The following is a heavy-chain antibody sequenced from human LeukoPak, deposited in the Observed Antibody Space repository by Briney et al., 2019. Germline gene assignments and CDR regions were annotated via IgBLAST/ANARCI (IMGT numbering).Heavy chain of an antibody. V-gene: IGHV1-2*02. Sequence: ASVKVSCKASGFTCTGYYIHWVRQAPGQGLEWMGYINPHSGGTNAPQKFQGRVTMTTDTSISAAYMELSSLISDDTAMYYCVREGNELLSKNFDYWGQGTLVTVSS. CDR1: GFTCTGYY. J-gene: IGHJ4*02. D-gene: IGHD2-21*02. CDR2: INPHSGGT. CDR3: VREGNELLSKNFDY.